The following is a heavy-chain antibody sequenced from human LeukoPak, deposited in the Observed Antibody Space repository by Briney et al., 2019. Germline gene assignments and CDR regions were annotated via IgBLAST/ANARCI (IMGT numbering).Heavy chain of an antibody. J-gene: IGHJ1*01. D-gene: IGHD3-22*01. Sequence: SETLSLTCTVSGGSISSTTYYWAWIRQPPGKGLEWIGSIYYSGSTYYTPSLKSRVTISVDTSKNQFSLKLSSVTAADTAVYYCGRTGYHSDGSGYQRAEYFQLWGQGTLVTVSS. V-gene: IGHV4-39*01. CDR2: IYYSGST. CDR1: GGSISSTTYY. CDR3: GRTGYHSDGSGYQRAEYFQL.